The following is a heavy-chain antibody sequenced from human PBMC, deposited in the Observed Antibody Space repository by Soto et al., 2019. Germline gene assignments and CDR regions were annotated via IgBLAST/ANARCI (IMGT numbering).Heavy chain of an antibody. CDR1: GGSISSYY. CDR2: IYYSGST. D-gene: IGHD3-9*01. V-gene: IGHV4-59*01. CDR3: AREELRYFDMRY. J-gene: IGHJ4*02. Sequence: SETLSLTCTVSGGSISSYYWSWIRQPPGKGLEWIGYIYYSGSTNYNPSLKSRVTISVDTSKNQFSLKLSSVTAADTAVYYCAREELRYFDMRYWGQGTLVTVSS.